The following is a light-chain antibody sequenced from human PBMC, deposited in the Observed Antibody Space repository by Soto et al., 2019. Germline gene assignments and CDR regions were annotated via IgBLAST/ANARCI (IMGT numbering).Light chain of an antibody. J-gene: IGKJ2*01. V-gene: IGKV1-39*01. Sequence: DIQMTQSPSSLSASVGDRVTITCRASQSISSYLNWYQQKPGKAPKLLIYAASSLQSGVPSRFSGSGPGTDFTLTISSLQPEDFATYYCQQSYSTPYTVGQGTKLEIK. CDR2: AAS. CDR3: QQSYSTPYT. CDR1: QSISSY.